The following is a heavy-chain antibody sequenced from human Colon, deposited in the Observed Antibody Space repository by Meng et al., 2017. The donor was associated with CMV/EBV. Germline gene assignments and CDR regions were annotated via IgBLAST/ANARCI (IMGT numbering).Heavy chain of an antibody. D-gene: IGHD1-1*01. CDR1: GFTFSAFS. CDR2: IYQDGRQ. CDR3: AKDWTQDGLFTFDF. Sequence: GESLKISCSASGFTFSAFSMNWVRQTPSTGLEWVSIIYQDGRQFYADSVKGRFTISRDNSRDTVYLQMTDLRADDTATYFCAKDWTQDGLFTFDFWGRGTVVTVSS. V-gene: IGHV3-23*03. J-gene: IGHJ4*02.